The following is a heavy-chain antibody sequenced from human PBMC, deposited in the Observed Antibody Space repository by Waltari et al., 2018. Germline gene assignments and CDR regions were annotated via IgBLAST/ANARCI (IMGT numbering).Heavy chain of an antibody. D-gene: IGHD3-16*01. V-gene: IGHV3-23*01. CDR3: ASGAPYCDTTNCLAS. J-gene: IGHJ4*02. Sequence: EVQLLESGGGLVQPGGSLRLTRAASGFTFSRYAVTCVRKAPGKGLEWVSTVSTTGKSAWYADSVKGRFTVSKDNSKNTLYLQMNGLRAEDTALYYCASGAPYCDTTNCLASWGQGTLVTVSS. CDR2: VSTTGKSA. CDR1: GFTFSRYA.